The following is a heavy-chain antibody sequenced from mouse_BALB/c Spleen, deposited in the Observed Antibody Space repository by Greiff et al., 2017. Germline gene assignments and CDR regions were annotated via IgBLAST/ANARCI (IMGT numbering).Heavy chain of an antibody. CDR2: ISYDGSN. CDR1: GYSITSGYY. CDR3: AGGIYYGSSYD. D-gene: IGHD1-1*01. Sequence: VQLKESGPGLVKPSQSLSLTCSVTGYSITSGYYWNWIRQFPGNKLEWMGYISYDGSNNYNPSLKNRISITRDTSKNQFFLKLNSVTTEDTATYYCAGGIYYGSSYDWGQGTLVTVSA. J-gene: IGHJ3*01. V-gene: IGHV3-6*02.